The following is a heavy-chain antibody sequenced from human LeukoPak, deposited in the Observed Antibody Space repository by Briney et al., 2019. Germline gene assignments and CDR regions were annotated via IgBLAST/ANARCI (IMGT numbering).Heavy chain of an antibody. Sequence: ASVKVSCKASGYTFTSYGISWVRQAPGQGLEWMGWISAYNGNTNYAQKLQGRVTMTTDTSTSTAYMELSRLRSDDTAVYYCARVVVPALNWFDPWGQGTLVTVSS. CDR3: ARVVVPALNWFDP. V-gene: IGHV1-18*01. CDR2: ISAYNGNT. J-gene: IGHJ5*02. D-gene: IGHD2-2*01. CDR1: GYTFTSYG.